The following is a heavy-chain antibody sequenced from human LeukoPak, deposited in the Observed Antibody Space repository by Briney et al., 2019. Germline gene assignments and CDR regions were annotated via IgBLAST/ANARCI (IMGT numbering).Heavy chain of an antibody. D-gene: IGHD6-19*01. J-gene: IGHJ5*02. CDR2: IYSGGST. Sequence: GGSLRLSCAASGFTVSSNYMSWVRQAPGKGLEWVSVIYSGGSTYYADSVKGRFTISRDNSKNTLYLQMNSLRAEDTVVYYCARSRGYSSGWYNPWGQGTLVTVSS. CDR1: GFTVSSNY. CDR3: ARSRGYSSGWYNP. V-gene: IGHV3-53*01.